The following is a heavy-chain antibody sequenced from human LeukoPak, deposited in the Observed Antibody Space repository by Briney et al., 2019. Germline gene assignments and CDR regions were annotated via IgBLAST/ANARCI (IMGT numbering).Heavy chain of an antibody. V-gene: IGHV1-46*01. CDR2: INPSGGST. CDR3: ASEAGGPFPDFLIGY. Sequence: GASVKVSCKASGYTFTSYYMHWVRQAPGQGLEWMGIINPSGGSTSYAQKFQGRVTMTRDTSTSTVYMELSSLRSEDTAVYYCASEAGGPFPDFLIGYWGQGTLVTVSS. CDR1: GYTFTSYY. D-gene: IGHD3-3*01. J-gene: IGHJ4*02.